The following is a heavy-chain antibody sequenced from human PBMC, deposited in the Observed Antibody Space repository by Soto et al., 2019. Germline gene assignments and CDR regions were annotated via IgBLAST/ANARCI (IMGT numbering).Heavy chain of an antibody. J-gene: IGHJ4*02. CDR3: ATPLTTVTTTHC. CDR1: GGSISSSTYY. CDR2: INYSGST. Sequence: PSETLSLTCTVSGGSISSSTYYWGWIRQPPGKGLEWIGSINYSGSTYYNPSLKSRVTISVDTSKNQFSLKLSSVTSADTAVYYCATPLTTVTTTHCWGQGTLVTVSS. V-gene: IGHV4-39*01. D-gene: IGHD4-17*01.